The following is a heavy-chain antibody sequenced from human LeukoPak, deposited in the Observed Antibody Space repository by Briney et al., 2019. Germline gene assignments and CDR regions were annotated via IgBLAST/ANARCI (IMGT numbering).Heavy chain of an antibody. D-gene: IGHD2-15*01. CDR3: VRGGSEVVVAAALGAFDI. CDR1: GFSFSDYS. V-gene: IGHV3-30*14. J-gene: IGHJ3*02. Sequence: GGSLRLSCSASGFSFSDYSIHWVRQAPGKGFDWVTVVTHDGSKMYYADSVEGRFIISRDNSKDMVYLQMNRLTSEDTAMYYCVRGGSEVVVAAALGAFDIWGQGTMVTVSS. CDR2: VTHDGSKM.